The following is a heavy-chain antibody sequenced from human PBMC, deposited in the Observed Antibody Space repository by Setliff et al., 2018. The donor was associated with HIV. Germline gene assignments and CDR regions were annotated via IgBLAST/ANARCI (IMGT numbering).Heavy chain of an antibody. CDR3: ARDLNYVWGSDNAFDI. D-gene: IGHD3-16*01. Sequence: GASVKVSCKASGYTFTSYAMNWVRQAPGQGLEWMGWINTNTGNPTYAQGFTGRFAFSLDTSVSTAYLQISSLKAEDTAVYYCARDLNYVWGSDNAFDIWGQGTMVTVSS. J-gene: IGHJ3*02. CDR2: INTNTGNP. CDR1: GYTFTSYA. V-gene: IGHV7-4-1*02.